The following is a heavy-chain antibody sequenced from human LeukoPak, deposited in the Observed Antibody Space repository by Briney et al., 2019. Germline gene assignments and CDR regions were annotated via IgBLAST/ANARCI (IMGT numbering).Heavy chain of an antibody. CDR3: AKSHYGDDGGDY. J-gene: IGHJ4*02. CDR1: GFTFSSYG. V-gene: IGHV3-33*06. D-gene: IGHD4-17*01. CDR2: IWYDGSNK. Sequence: PGGSLRLSCAASGFTFSSYGMHWVRQAPGKGLEWVAVIWYDGSNKYYADSVKGQFTISRDNSKNTLYLQMNSLRAEDTAVYYCAKSHYGDDGGDYWGQGTLVTVSS.